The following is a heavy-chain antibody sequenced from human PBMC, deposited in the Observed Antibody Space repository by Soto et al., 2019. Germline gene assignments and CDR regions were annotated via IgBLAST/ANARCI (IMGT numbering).Heavy chain of an antibody. Sequence: SETLSLTCSVSGGSVSNKTYYWSWIRQPPGKRLEWIEYVYYSGTTNYNPSLKSRVTISVDLSKNQFSLRLSSVTTADTALYYCARTTAVPNTLRSRYFFDYWGQGTLVTVSS. D-gene: IGHD4-17*01. CDR2: VYYSGTT. CDR1: GGSVSNKTYY. V-gene: IGHV4-61*01. CDR3: ARTTAVPNTLRSRYFFDY. J-gene: IGHJ4*02.